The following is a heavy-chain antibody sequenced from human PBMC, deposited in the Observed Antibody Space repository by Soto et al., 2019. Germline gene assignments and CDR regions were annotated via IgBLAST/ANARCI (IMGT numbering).Heavy chain of an antibody. CDR3: ARGTTVTLHYWFEP. CDR2: IYYSGTT. V-gene: IGHV4-31*03. Sequence: QVQLQESGPGLVKPSQTLSLTCTVSGDSISSGAYYWSWIRHHPGRGLEWIGFIYYSGTTYYNPSLKSRVNISVDTSKNQFSLTVTSVTAADTAVYYCARGTTVTLHYWFEPWGQGTLVTVSS. CDR1: GDSISSGAYY. J-gene: IGHJ5*02. D-gene: IGHD4-17*01.